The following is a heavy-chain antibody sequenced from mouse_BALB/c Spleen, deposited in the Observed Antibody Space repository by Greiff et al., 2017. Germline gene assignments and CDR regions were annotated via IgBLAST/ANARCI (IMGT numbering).Heavy chain of an antibody. Sequence: EVMLVESGGGLVKPGGSLKLSCAASGFTFSDYYMYWVRQTPEKRLEWVATISDGGSYTYYPDSVKGRFTISRDNAKNNLYLQMSSLKSEDTAMYYCARDQGYRYEAMDYWGQGTSVTVSS. CDR1: GFTFSDYY. CDR2: ISDGGSYT. D-gene: IGHD2-14*01. V-gene: IGHV5-4*02. J-gene: IGHJ4*01. CDR3: ARDQGYRYEAMDY.